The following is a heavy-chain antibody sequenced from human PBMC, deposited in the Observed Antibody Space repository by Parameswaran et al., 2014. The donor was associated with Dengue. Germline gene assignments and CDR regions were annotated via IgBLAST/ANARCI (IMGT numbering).Heavy chain of an antibody. J-gene: IGHJ4*02. D-gene: IGHD3-9*01. CDR2: ISGSGGST. Sequence: VRQAPGKGLEWVSAISGSGGSTYYADSVKGRFTISRDNSKNTLYLQMNSLRAEDTAVYYCAKSPRYFRFDYWGQGTLVTVSS. V-gene: IGHV3-23*01. CDR3: AKSPRYFRFDY.